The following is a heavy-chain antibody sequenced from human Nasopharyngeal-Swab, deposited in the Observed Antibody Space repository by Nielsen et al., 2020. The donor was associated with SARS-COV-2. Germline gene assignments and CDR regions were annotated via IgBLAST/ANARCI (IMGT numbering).Heavy chain of an antibody. V-gene: IGHV1-69*01. CDR3: ARGSDYDYYYYGMDV. CDR2: IIPIFGTA. J-gene: IGHJ6*02. Sequence: WVRQAPGQGLEWMGGIIPIFGTANYAQKFQGRVTITADESTSTAYMELSSLRSEDTAVYHCARGSDYDYYYYGMDVWGQGTTVTVSS. D-gene: IGHD4-17*01.